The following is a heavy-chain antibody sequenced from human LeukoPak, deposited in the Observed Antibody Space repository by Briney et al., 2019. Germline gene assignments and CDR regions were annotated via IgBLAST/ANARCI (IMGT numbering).Heavy chain of an antibody. CDR2: INHSGST. D-gene: IGHD1-1*01. CDR1: GGSISSSSYY. Sequence: PSETLSLTCTVSGGSISSSSYYWGWIRQPPGKGLEWIGEINHSGSTNYNPSLKSRVTISVDTSKNQFSLKLSSVTAADTAVYYCARHGILYNWNDGVDYWGQGTPVTVSS. CDR3: ARHGILYNWNDGVDY. J-gene: IGHJ4*02. V-gene: IGHV4-39*01.